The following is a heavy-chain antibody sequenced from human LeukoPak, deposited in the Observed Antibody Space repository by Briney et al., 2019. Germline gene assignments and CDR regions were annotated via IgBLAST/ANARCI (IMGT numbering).Heavy chain of an antibody. CDR1: GGTFSNYA. V-gene: IGHV1-69*05. CDR2: IIPILGTA. Sequence: GSSVKVSCKASGGTFSNYAISWVRQAPGQGLEWMGGIIPILGTANYAQKFQGRVTITTDESTSTAYMELSSLRSDDTAVYYCARMLNGAYDVWGQGTLVTVSS. J-gene: IGHJ4*02. D-gene: IGHD5-12*01. CDR3: ARMLNGAYDV.